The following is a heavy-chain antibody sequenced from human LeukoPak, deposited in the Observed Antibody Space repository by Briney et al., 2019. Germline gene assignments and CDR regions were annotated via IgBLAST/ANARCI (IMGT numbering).Heavy chain of an antibody. CDR2: ISVYSGNT. V-gene: IGHV1-18*01. CDR3: ARDGWSLGP. CDR1: GYTFASYG. J-gene: IGHJ5*02. D-gene: IGHD2-8*01. Sequence: ASVKVSCKASGYTFASYGVTWVRQAPGQGPEWMAWISVYSGNTEYAQKFQDRVTLTADTSTSTVYMELRSLRSDDTAVYYCARDGWSLGPWGQGTQVTVSS.